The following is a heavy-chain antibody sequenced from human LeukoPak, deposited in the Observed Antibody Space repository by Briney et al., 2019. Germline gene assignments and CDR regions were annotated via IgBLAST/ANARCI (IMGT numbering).Heavy chain of an antibody. D-gene: IGHD3-9*01. CDR1: GFTFSSYE. Sequence: GGSLRLSCAASGFTFSSYEMNWVRQASGKGLEWVSYISSSGSTIYYADSVKGRFTISRDNAKNSLYLQMNSLRAEDTAVYYCARTILTGYNWFDPWGQGTLVTVSS. CDR2: ISSSGSTI. V-gene: IGHV3-48*03. CDR3: ARTILTGYNWFDP. J-gene: IGHJ5*02.